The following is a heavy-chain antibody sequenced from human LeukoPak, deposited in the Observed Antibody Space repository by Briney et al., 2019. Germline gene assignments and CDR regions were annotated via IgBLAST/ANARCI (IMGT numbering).Heavy chain of an antibody. CDR2: VTHSGSS. D-gene: IGHD1-1*01. CDR3: ARKRYAFDY. Sequence: SETLSLTCAVAGGSFSDYHWTWIRQSPGKGLEWIGEVTHSGSSNYNPSLKGRVTISVDTSKNHFSLELTSVTAADTAVYYCARKRYAFDYWGQGTLVTVSS. V-gene: IGHV4-34*01. J-gene: IGHJ4*02. CDR1: GGSFSDYH.